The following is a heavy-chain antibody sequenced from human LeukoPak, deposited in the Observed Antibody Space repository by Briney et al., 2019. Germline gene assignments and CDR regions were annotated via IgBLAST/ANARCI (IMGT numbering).Heavy chain of an antibody. Sequence: PSESLSLACAVYGGSFSGDYWNWIRQPPGKGLEWIGGINHSGSSNYYPSLKRRVPISVDTSKNQFSLKLSSVTAADTAVYYCARRPDYGDYVSWFDPWGQGTLVTVSS. CDR1: GGSFSGDY. V-gene: IGHV4-34*01. CDR3: ARRPDYGDYVSWFDP. D-gene: IGHD4-17*01. CDR2: INHSGSS. J-gene: IGHJ5*02.